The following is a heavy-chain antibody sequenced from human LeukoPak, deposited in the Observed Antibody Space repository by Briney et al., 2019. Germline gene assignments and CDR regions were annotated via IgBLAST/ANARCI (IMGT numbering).Heavy chain of an antibody. V-gene: IGHV1-18*01. CDR2: ISAYNGNT. Sequence: ASVKVSCKASGYTFTSYGISWVRQAPGQGLEWMGWISAYNGNTKFAQKFQGRVTLTTDTLTTTAYMELRNLASDDTAVYYCARGSRHYDSRMDLIDYWGQGTLFTVS. CDR1: GYTFTSYG. D-gene: IGHD3-22*01. CDR3: ARGSRHYDSRMDLIDY. J-gene: IGHJ4*02.